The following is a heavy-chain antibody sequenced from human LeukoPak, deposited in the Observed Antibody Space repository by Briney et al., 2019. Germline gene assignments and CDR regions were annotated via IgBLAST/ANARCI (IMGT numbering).Heavy chain of an antibody. CDR1: EDSFTDYY. J-gene: IGHJ4*02. CDR2: INPKSGGT. V-gene: IGHV1-2*02. CDR3: ARIAIGGGEWHFDS. Sequence: ASVKVSCKASEDSFTDYYMHWVRQAPGQGLEWMGWINPKSGGTNYAQTFQGRVTMTRDTSIRTAYMELSRLRGDDTAVYYCARIAIGGGEWHFDSWGQGTLVTVSS. D-gene: IGHD3-16*01.